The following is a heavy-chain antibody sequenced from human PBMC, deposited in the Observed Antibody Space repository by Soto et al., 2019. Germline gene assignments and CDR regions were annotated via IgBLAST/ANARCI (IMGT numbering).Heavy chain of an antibody. D-gene: IGHD3-10*01. CDR1: GGSFSGYY. Sequence: PSETLSLTCAVYGGSFSGYYWSWIRQPPGMGLEWIGEINHSGSTNYNPSLKSRVTISVDTSKNQFSLKLSSVTAADTAVYYCARGRAILLWFGESIKYFQHWGQGTLVTVSS. CDR2: INHSGST. V-gene: IGHV4-34*01. CDR3: ARGRAILLWFGESIKYFQH. J-gene: IGHJ1*01.